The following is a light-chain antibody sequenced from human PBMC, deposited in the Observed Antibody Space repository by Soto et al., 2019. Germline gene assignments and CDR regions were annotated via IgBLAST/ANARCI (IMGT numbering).Light chain of an antibody. CDR2: EGS. J-gene: IGLJ1*01. CDR3: CSYAGTTIFYV. CDR1: SSDVGSYNL. V-gene: IGLV2-23*01. Sequence: QSALTQPASVSGSPGQSITISCTGTSSDVGSYNLVSWYQQHPGKAPKLMIYEGSKRPSGVSSRFSGSKSGNTASLTISGLQAEDEADYYCCSYAGTTIFYVFGTGTKLTVL.